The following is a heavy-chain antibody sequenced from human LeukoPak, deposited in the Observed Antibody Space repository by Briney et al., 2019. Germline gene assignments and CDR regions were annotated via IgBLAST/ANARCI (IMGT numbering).Heavy chain of an antibody. J-gene: IGHJ4*02. V-gene: IGHV3-23*01. CDR2: ISGSGGST. CDR1: GFTFSSYA. CDR3: ARAPRYSGGVGTFDY. Sequence: PGGSLRLSCAASGFTFSSYAMSWVRQAPGKGLEWASAISGSGGSTYYADSVKGRFTISRDNSKNTLYLQMNSLRAEDTAVYYCARAPRYSGGVGTFDYWGQGTLVTVSS. D-gene: IGHD1-26*01.